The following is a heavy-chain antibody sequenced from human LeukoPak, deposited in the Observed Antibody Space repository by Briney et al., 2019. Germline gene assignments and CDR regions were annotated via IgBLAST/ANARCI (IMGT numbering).Heavy chain of an antibody. CDR3: AKSHPNTIFGVVISSFDY. D-gene: IGHD3-3*01. CDR1: GFTFSSYG. Sequence: GGSLRLSCAASGFTFSSYGMHWVRQAPGKGLEWVAVISYDGSNKYYADSVKGRFTISRDNSKNTLYLQMNSLRAEDTAVYYCAKSHPNTIFGVVISSFDYWGQGTLVTVSS. CDR2: ISYDGSNK. V-gene: IGHV3-30*18. J-gene: IGHJ4*02.